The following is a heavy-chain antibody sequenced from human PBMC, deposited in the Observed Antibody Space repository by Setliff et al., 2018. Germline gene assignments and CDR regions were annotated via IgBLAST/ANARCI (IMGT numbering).Heavy chain of an antibody. Sequence: GGSLRLSCAASGFTFSSYSMNWVRQAPGKGLEWVSYISSSSSTIYYADSVKGRFTISRDNAKNSLYLQMNSLRAEDTAVYYCARTCSGSGCYAGLESWGQGTPVTVSS. CDR3: ARTCSGSGCYAGLES. CDR1: GFTFSSYS. J-gene: IGHJ4*02. D-gene: IGHD2-15*01. CDR2: ISSSSSTI. V-gene: IGHV3-48*01.